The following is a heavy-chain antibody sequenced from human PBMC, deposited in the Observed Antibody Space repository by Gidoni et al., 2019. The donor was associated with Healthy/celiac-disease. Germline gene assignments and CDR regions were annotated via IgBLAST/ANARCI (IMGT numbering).Heavy chain of an antibody. CDR3: ARDDSSGYPPQY. J-gene: IGHJ4*02. CDR2: ISSSSSYI. CDR1: GFTFSSYS. D-gene: IGHD3-22*01. V-gene: IGHV3-21*01. Sequence: EVQLVESGGCLVKPGGSLRLSCASSGFTFSSYSMNWVRQAPGKGLEWVSSISSSSSYIYYADSVKGRFTISRDNAKNSLYLQMNSLRAEDTAVYYCARDDSSGYPPQYWGQGTLVTVSS.